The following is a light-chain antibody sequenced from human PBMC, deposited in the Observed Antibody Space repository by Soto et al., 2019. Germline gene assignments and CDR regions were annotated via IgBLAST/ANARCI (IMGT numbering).Light chain of an antibody. CDR1: SSDVGNYNY. CDR2: DVS. V-gene: IGLV2-11*01. J-gene: IGLJ1*01. Sequence: QSALTQPRSVSGSPGQSVTISCTGTSSDVGNYNYVSWFQHHPGKAPKLMIYDVSKRPSGVPDHFSGSKSGNTASLTISGLRAEDEADYYCCSYAGSRYVFGTGTKLTVL. CDR3: CSYAGSRYV.